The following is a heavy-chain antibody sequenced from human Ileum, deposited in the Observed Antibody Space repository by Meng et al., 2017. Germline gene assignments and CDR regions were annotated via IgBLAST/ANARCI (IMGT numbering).Heavy chain of an antibody. Sequence: QVQLQESGPGLVKPSQTLSLTCSVAGGSFSSDNYYWTWIRQTPGKGLEWIGLTYYNASPFYNPSLRSRVTISVDTSKDQFSLKLTSVTAADTAVYYCARERRHYYGSGSFDYWGQGILVTVSS. CDR1: GGSFSSDNYY. D-gene: IGHD3-10*01. V-gene: IGHV4-30-4*01. CDR2: TYYNASP. CDR3: ARERRHYYGSGSFDY. J-gene: IGHJ4*02.